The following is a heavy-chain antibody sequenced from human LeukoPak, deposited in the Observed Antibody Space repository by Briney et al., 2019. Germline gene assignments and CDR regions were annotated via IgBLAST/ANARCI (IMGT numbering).Heavy chain of an antibody. D-gene: IGHD6-13*01. V-gene: IGHV4-4*08. Sequence: PSETLSLTCTVSGGSISNYYWSWIRQPPGKGLEWIGHIYTSGSTNYNPSLKSRVTISVDTSKNQFSLKLSSVTAADTAVYYCARVPHIAAAGTKWFDPWGQGTLVTVSS. CDR1: GGSISNYY. J-gene: IGHJ5*02. CDR3: ARVPHIAAAGTKWFDP. CDR2: IYTSGST.